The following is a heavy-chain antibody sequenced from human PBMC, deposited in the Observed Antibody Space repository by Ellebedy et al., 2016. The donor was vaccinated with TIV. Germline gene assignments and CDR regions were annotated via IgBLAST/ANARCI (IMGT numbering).Heavy chain of an antibody. J-gene: IGHJ4*02. CDR2: ISYDGSDK. CDR1: GFTFSSSG. V-gene: IGHV3-30*03. Sequence: PGGSLRLSCAASGFTFSSSGMHWVRQAPGKGLEWVAFISYDGSDKYLADSVKGRFTISRDNSKNTLYMQMNSLRGEDTAVYYCARGASLYGDYVFDYWGQGTLVTVSS. D-gene: IGHD4-17*01. CDR3: ARGASLYGDYVFDY.